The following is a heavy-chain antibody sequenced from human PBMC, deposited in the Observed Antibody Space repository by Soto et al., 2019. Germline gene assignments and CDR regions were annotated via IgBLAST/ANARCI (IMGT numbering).Heavy chain of an antibody. CDR3: AIVWFGESQH. CDR2: IYYSGRT. CDR1: GGSISSSSYY. D-gene: IGHD3-10*01. V-gene: IGHV4-39*01. J-gene: IGHJ1*01. Sequence: QLQLQESGPGLVKPSETLSLTCTVSGGSISSSSYYWGWIRQPPGKGLEWIGSIYYSGRTYYNPSLKSRVTISVDTSKNQCSLKLSSVTAADTAVYYCAIVWFGESQHWGQGTLVTVSS.